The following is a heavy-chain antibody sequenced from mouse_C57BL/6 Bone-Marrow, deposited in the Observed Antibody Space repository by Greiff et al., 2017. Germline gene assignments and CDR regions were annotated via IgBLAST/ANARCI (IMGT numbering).Heavy chain of an antibody. CDR3: ARACDYDVDY. CDR2: ISDGGSYT. Sequence: EVHLVESGGGLVKPGGSLKLSCAASGFTFSSYAMSWVRQTPEKRLEWVATISDGGSYTYYPDNVKGRFTISRDNAKTNLYLQMSHLKSEDTAMYYCARACDYDVDYWGQGTTLTVSS. J-gene: IGHJ2*01. V-gene: IGHV5-4*01. CDR1: GFTFSSYA. D-gene: IGHD2-4*01.